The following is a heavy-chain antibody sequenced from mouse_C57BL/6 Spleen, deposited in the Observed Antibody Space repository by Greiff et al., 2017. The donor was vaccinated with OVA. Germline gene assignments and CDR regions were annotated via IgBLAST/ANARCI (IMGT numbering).Heavy chain of an antibody. V-gene: IGHV1-64*01. CDR2: IHPHSGST. D-gene: IGHD2-14*01. CDR3: ARRDEYDRVDY. Sequence: QVQLQQPGAELVKPGASVKLSCKASGYTFTSYWMHWVKQRPGQGLEWIGMIHPHSGSTNYNEKFKSKATLTVDKSSSTAYMQLSSLTSEDSAVDYCARRDEYDRVDYWGQGTTLTVSA. J-gene: IGHJ2*01. CDR1: GYTFTSYW.